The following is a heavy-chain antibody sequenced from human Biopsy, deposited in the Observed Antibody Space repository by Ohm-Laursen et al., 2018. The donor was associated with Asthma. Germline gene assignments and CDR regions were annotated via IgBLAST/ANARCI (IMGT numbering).Heavy chain of an antibody. CDR3: ARAVDYSHYYGIDV. CDR1: GYTFNSAG. Sequence: ASGKDSCKTSGYTFNSAGITWVRQAPGQGLEWMGWISVYNGNTKVAQKLQDRVTMITDTSTSTAYMELRSLRSDDTAVYFCARAVDYSHYYGIDVWGQGTTVTVS. D-gene: IGHD3-10*01. J-gene: IGHJ6*02. V-gene: IGHV1-18*01. CDR2: ISVYNGNT.